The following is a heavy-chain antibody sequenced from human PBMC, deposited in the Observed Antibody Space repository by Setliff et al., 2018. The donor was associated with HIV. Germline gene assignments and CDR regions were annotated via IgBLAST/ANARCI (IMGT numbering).Heavy chain of an antibody. CDR3: ARGRKFYDSSGSYPDAFDN. D-gene: IGHD3-22*01. V-gene: IGHV7-4-1*02. CDR2: INTNTGTP. Sequence: ASVKVSCKASAYTFNKYTINWVRQAPGQGLEWMGWINTNTGTPTYAQGFTGRFIFSLDTSVNTTYLQITSLKAEDTTVYFCARGRKFYDSSGSYPDAFDNWGQGTVVTVSS. CDR1: AYTFNKYT. J-gene: IGHJ3*02.